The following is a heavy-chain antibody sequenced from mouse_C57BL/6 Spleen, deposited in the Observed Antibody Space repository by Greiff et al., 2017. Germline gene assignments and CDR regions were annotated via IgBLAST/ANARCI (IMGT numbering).Heavy chain of an antibody. Sequence: EVNLVESGGGLVKPGGSLKLSCAASGFTFSDYGMHWVRQAPEKGLEWVAYISSGSSTIYYADTVKGRFTISRDNAKNTLFLQMTSLRSEDTAMYYCARPLYDYDSWFAYWGQGTLVTVSA. V-gene: IGHV5-17*01. D-gene: IGHD2-4*01. CDR2: ISSGSSTI. CDR3: ARPLYDYDSWFAY. CDR1: GFTFSDYG. J-gene: IGHJ3*01.